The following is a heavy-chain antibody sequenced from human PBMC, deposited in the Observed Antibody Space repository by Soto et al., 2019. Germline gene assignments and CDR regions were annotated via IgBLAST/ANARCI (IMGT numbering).Heavy chain of an antibody. CDR1: GITFSTYR. D-gene: IGHD3-3*01. CDR3: ARENYDFWSGYYPDY. Sequence: GGSLRLSCVVSGITFSTYRMHWVRQAPGKGLVWVSHIKSDGTVTHYTDSVRGRFIISRDNAKNTLFLQMNSLRAEDTAVYYCARENYDFWSGYYPDYWGQGTLVTVSS. V-gene: IGHV3-74*01. J-gene: IGHJ4*02. CDR2: IKSDGTVT.